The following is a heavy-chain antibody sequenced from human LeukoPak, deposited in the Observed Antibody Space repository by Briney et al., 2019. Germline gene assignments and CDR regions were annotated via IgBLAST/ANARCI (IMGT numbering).Heavy chain of an antibody. D-gene: IGHD1-14*01. Sequence: GGSLRLSCAASGFIFSGSAIHWVRQASGKGLEWVGRIRGKVYSYETTYAASVKGRFIISRIDSNNTAYLQMNSLNTDDTAVYYCTTISTAEGFDYWGQGTLVTVSS. J-gene: IGHJ4*02. V-gene: IGHV3-73*01. CDR2: IRGKVYSYET. CDR3: TTISTAEGFDY. CDR1: GFIFSGSA.